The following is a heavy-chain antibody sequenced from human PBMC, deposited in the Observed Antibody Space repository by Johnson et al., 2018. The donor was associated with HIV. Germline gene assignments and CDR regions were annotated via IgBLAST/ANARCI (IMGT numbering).Heavy chain of an antibody. CDR3: ARDRGIGAAGDAFDI. J-gene: IGHJ3*02. CDR1: GFSFTNAW. Sequence: VQLVESGGGSVQPGESLKISCEASGFSFTNAWMNWVRQGPGKGLEWVGRIKSKTDGGTTDYAAPVKGRFTISRDDSKNTLFLQMNSLKTEDTAVYYCARDRGIGAAGDAFDIWGQGTMVTVSA. CDR2: IKSKTDGGTT. D-gene: IGHD6-13*01. V-gene: IGHV3-15*01.